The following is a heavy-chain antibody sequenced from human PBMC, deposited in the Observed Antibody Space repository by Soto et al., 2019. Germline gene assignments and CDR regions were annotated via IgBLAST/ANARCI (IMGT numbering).Heavy chain of an antibody. CDR2: INPSGGST. J-gene: IGHJ3*02. CDR3: ARVSVVVAATGAFDI. V-gene: IGHV1-46*03. D-gene: IGHD2-15*01. CDR1: GYTFTNYY. Sequence: ASVKVSCKASGYTFTNYYMHWVRQAPGQGLEWLGMINPSGGSTSYAQKFQGRVTMTRDTSTTTVYMELSSLRSEDTAVYYCARVSVVVAATGAFDIWGQGTMVTVSS.